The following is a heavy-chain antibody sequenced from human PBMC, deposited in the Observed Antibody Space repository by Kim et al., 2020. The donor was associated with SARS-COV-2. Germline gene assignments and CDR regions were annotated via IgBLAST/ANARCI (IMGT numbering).Heavy chain of an antibody. CDR1: GYIFTNYW. Sequence: GESLKISCKGSGYIFTNYWIGWVRQVPGKGLEWMGIIYPGGSDTRYSPSFQGQVTISADTSNNTAYLQWSSLKASDTAMYFCARLYGDYDRWGQGTLVTVSS. V-gene: IGHV5-51*01. CDR2: IYPGGSDT. D-gene: IGHD5-12*01. CDR3: ARLYGDYDR. J-gene: IGHJ4*02.